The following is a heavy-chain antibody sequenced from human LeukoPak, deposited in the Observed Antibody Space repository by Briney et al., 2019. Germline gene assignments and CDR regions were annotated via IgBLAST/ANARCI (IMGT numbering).Heavy chain of an antibody. CDR3: ARAHCSGGSCYGNYYYYYGMDV. V-gene: IGHV3-33*01. D-gene: IGHD2-15*01. J-gene: IGHJ6*02. Sequence: GRSLRLSCAASGFTFSSYGMHWVRQAPGKGLEWVAVIWYDGSNKYHADSVKGRFTISRDNSKNTLYLQMNSLRVEGTAVYYCARAHCSGGSCYGNYYYYYGMDVWGQGTTVTVSS. CDR1: GFTFSSYG. CDR2: IWYDGSNK.